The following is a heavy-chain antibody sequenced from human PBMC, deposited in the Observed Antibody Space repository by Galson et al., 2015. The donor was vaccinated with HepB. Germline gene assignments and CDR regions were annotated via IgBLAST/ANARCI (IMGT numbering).Heavy chain of an antibody. CDR2: INSRGSHI. D-gene: IGHD2/OR15-2a*01. J-gene: IGHJ4*02. CDR3: ARGLNFYATDTEDYFDQ. Sequence: SLRLSCAASGFTFSSYSMNWVRQAPGKGLEWVSSINSRGSHIFYADSVRGRFTISRDNAKDTLYLQMDSLGVEDMAVYYCARGLNFYATDTEDYFDQWGQGTQVVVSS. V-gene: IGHV3-21*06. CDR1: GFTFSSYS.